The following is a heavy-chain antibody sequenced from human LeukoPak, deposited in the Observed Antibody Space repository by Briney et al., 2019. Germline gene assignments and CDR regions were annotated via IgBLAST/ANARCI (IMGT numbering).Heavy chain of an antibody. CDR3: ARLMRDAFDI. CDR2: IYYSGST. CDR1: GGSISSYY. D-gene: IGHD2-8*01. Sequence: SETLSLTCTVSGGSISSYYWNWIRQPPGKGLEWIGYIYYSGSTYYNPTLESRVTISVDTSKNQFSLRVSSVTAADTAVYYCARLMRDAFDIWGQGTMVTVS. J-gene: IGHJ3*02. V-gene: IGHV4-59*08.